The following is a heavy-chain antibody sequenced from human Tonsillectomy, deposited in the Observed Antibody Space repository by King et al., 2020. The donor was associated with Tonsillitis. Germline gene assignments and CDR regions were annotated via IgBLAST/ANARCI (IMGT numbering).Heavy chain of an antibody. D-gene: IGHD1-26*01. J-gene: IGHJ4*02. Sequence: VQLQESGPGLVKPSETLSLTCTVSGGSISSYYWSWIRQPPGKGLEWIGYIYYSGSTNYNPSLKSRVTISVDPSKNQFSLKLSSVTAADTAVYYCARGGPIVGALPGYWGQGTLVTVSS. CDR2: IYYSGST. CDR3: ARGGPIVGALPGY. V-gene: IGHV4-59*08. CDR1: GGSISSYY.